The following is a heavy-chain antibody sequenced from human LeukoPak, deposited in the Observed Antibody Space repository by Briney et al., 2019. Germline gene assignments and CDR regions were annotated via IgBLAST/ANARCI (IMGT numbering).Heavy chain of an antibody. J-gene: IGHJ4*02. CDR2: INADNGNT. CDR1: GYTFTSYA. Sequence: ASVKVSCRASGYTFTSYAMHWVRQAPGQRLEWMGWINADNGNTKYSQKFQGRVTITRDTSASTAYMELSSLRSEDTAVYYCARDGLYSSSQVSASTFDYWGQGTLVTVSS. D-gene: IGHD6-13*01. CDR3: ARDGLYSSSQVSASTFDY. V-gene: IGHV1-3*01.